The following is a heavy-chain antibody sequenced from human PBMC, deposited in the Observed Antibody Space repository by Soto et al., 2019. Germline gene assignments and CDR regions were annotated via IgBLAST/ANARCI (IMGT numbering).Heavy chain of an antibody. CDR3: ATLAVAGEGSDY. CDR2: ISYDGSNK. Sequence: QVQLVESGGGVVQPGRSLRLSCAASGFTFRIYAIHWVRQAPGKGLEWVAVISYDGSNKYYADSVKGRFTISRDNSKNTLYLQMNSLRAEDMAVYYCATLAVAGEGSDYWGQGTLVTVSS. J-gene: IGHJ4*02. D-gene: IGHD6-19*01. V-gene: IGHV3-30-3*01. CDR1: GFTFRIYA.